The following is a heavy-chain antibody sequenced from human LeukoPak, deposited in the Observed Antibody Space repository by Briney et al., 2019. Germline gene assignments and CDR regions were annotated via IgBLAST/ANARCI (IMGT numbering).Heavy chain of an antibody. CDR3: ARGTWITMVREPKKPRYFDL. D-gene: IGHD3-10*01. V-gene: IGHV4-34*01. CDR1: GGSFSGYY. Sequence: SETLSLTCAVYGGSFSGYYWSWIRQPPGKGLEWIGEINHSGSTNYNPSLKSRVTISVDTSKNQFSLKLSSVTAADTAVYYCARGTWITMVREPKKPRYFDLWGRGTLVTVSS. CDR2: INHSGST. J-gene: IGHJ2*01.